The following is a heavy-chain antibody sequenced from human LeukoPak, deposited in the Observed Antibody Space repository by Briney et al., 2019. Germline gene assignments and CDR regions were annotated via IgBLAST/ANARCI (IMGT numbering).Heavy chain of an antibody. CDR3: ARIYSGYSSNLVDY. V-gene: IGHV3-48*02. CDR2: IHSGTGPM. Sequence: GGSLRLSCAASGFTFSSYSMNWVRQAPGKGLEWVSYIHSGTGPMYYADSVKGRFTTSRDNARNSLYLQMNSLRDEDTAVYYCARIYSGYSSNLVDYWGQGTLVTVSS. J-gene: IGHJ4*02. CDR1: GFTFSSYS. D-gene: IGHD5-12*01.